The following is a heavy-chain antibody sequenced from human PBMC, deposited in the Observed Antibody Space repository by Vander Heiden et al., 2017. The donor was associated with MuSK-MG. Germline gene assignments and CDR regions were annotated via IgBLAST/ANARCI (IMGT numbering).Heavy chain of an antibody. CDR3: ARVRDSRRVDGPFDY. CDR2: INHSGST. J-gene: IGHJ4*02. V-gene: IGHV4-34*01. CDR1: GGSFSGYY. Sequence: QVQLQQWGAGLLKPSETLSLTCAVYGGSFSGYYWSWIRQPPGKGLEWIGEINHSGSTNYNPARKSRVTISVDTAKNQVSMKLSSVTAAETAVYYCARVRDSRRVDGPFDYWCQGTMVTVSS. D-gene: IGHD3-22*01.